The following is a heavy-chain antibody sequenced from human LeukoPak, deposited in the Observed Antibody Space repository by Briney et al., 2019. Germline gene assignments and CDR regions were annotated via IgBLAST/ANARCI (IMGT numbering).Heavy chain of an antibody. Sequence: GGSLRLSCGASGFTFSSYGIHWVRQAPGKGLEWVAFIRYDGSNKYYADSVKGRFTISRDNAKNSLYLQMNSLRAEDTAVYYCAREERDGYNYYWYFDLWGRGTLVTVSS. V-gene: IGHV3-30*02. CDR2: IRYDGSNK. J-gene: IGHJ2*01. CDR3: AREERDGYNYYWYFDL. D-gene: IGHD5-24*01. CDR1: GFTFSSYG.